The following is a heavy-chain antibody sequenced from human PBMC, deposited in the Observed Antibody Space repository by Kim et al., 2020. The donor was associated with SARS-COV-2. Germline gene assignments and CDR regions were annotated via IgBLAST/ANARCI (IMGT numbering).Heavy chain of an antibody. D-gene: IGHD3-3*01. CDR3: ARQQTYYDFWSGYYPRETGVQFDP. Sequence: SETLSLTCAVSGGSISSSNWWSWVRQPPGKGLEWIGEIYHSGSTNYNPSLKSRVTISVDKSKNQFSLKLSSVTAADTAVYYCARQQTYYDFWSGYYPRETGVQFDPWGQGTLVTVSS. CDR2: IYHSGST. J-gene: IGHJ5*02. V-gene: IGHV4-4*02. CDR1: GGSISSSNW.